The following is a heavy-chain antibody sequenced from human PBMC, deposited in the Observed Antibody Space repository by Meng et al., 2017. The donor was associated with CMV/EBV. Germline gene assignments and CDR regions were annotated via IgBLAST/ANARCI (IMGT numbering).Heavy chain of an antibody. CDR1: GGSISSYY. CDR3: ASYADYYDSSGYYYGVFDY. Sequence: GSLRLSCTVSGGSISSYYWSWLRQPPGKGLEWIGYIYYSGSTNYNPSLKSRVTISLDTSKNQFSLKLSSVTAADTAVYYCASYADYYDSSGYYYGVFDYWGQGTLVTVSS. D-gene: IGHD3-22*01. J-gene: IGHJ4*02. V-gene: IGHV4-59*01. CDR2: IYYSGST.